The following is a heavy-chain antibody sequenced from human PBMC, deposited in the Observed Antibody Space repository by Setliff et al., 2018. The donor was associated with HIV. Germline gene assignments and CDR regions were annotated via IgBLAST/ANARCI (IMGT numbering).Heavy chain of an antibody. CDR2: INHGGDT. V-gene: IGHV4-34*01. CDR3: ARVSDFYDGSGHYSVLDAFDM. J-gene: IGHJ3*02. CDR1: GGSFSGYF. Sequence: PSETLSLTCAVYGGSFSGYFWTWIRQPPQKRLEWIGEINHGGDTNYNPSLKSRVTISVDTSKNQFSLKLSSVTAADTAVYYCARVSDFYDGSGHYSVLDAFDMWGQGTKVTVSS. D-gene: IGHD3-22*01.